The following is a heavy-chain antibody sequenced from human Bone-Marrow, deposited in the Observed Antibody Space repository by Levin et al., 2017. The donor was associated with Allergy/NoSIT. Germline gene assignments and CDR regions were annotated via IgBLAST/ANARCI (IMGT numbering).Heavy chain of an antibody. J-gene: IGHJ4*02. CDR1: DYTFTRYG. D-gene: IGHD3-10*01. CDR3: ARDGDYYGSGTIPFDS. CDR2: ISAYNGDT. Sequence: ASVKVSCKTSDYTFTRYGINWVRQAPGQGLEWLGWISAYNGDTKYSQKFQGRVTITADESTTTAYMELTSLRSEDSAMYYCARDGDYYGSGTIPFDSWGQGTLVTVSS. V-gene: IGHV1-18*01.